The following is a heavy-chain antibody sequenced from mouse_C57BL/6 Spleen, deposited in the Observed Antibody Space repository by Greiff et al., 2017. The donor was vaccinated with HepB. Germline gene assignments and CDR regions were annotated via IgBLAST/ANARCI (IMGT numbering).Heavy chain of an antibody. CDR1: GYTFTDYN. CDR2: INPNNGGT. D-gene: IGHD1-1*01. J-gene: IGHJ4*01. Sequence: VQLQQSGPELVKPGASVKIPCKASGYTFTDYNMDWVKQSHGKSLEWIGDINPNNGGTIYNQKFKGKATLTVDKSSSTAYMELRSLTSEDTAVYYCARSGNSYVEDYYAMDYWGQGTSVTVSS. CDR3: ARSGNSYVEDYYAMDY. V-gene: IGHV1-18*01.